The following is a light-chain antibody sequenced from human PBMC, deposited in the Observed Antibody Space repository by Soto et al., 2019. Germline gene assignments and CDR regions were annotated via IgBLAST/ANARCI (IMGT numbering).Light chain of an antibody. J-gene: IGLJ1*01. Sequence: QSVLTQPRSVSGSPGQSVTISCTGTSSDVGGYNYVSWYQQHPGKAPKLMIYDVSKRPSGVPDRFSGSKSGNTASLTITGLQAEDEADYYCSSYAGSHIVFGTGTKVPS. V-gene: IGLV2-11*01. CDR1: SSDVGGYNY. CDR2: DVS. CDR3: SSYAGSHIV.